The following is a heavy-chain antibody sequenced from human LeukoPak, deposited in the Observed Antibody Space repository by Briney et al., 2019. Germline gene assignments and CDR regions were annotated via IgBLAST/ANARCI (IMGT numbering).Heavy chain of an antibody. CDR1: GYTFTSYD. V-gene: IGHV1-8*01. CDR2: MNPNSGNT. D-gene: IGHD2-15*01. CDR3: ARGRRQSYCSGGSCYWFDY. J-gene: IGHJ4*02. Sequence: ASVKVSCKASGYTFTSYDINWVRQATGQGLEWMGWMNPNSGNTGYAQKFQGRVTMTRNTSISTAYMELSSLRSEDTAVYYCARGRRQSYCSGGSCYWFDYRGQGTLVTVSS.